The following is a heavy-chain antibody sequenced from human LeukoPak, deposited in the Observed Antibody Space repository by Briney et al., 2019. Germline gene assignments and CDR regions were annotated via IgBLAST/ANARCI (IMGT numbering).Heavy chain of an antibody. CDR3: AKEADPYYYDSSGYLNWFDP. CDR2: IRYDGSNK. J-gene: IGHJ5*02. Sequence: RGSLRLSCAASGFTFSSYGMHWVRQAPGKGLEWVAFIRYDGSNKYYADSVKGRFTISRDNSKNTLYLQMNSLRAEDTAVYYCAKEADPYYYDSSGYLNWFDPWGQGTLVTVSS. V-gene: IGHV3-30*02. CDR1: GFTFSSYG. D-gene: IGHD3-22*01.